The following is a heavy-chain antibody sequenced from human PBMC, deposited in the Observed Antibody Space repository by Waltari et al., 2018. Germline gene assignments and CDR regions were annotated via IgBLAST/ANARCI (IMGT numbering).Heavy chain of an antibody. CDR2: ISSSGT. CDR3: AKAALDYYGSGAYFDH. Sequence: EVQLLQSGGGLVQPGGSLRLSCAASGFTFSNYAMAWVRQTPGKGLEWVSVISSSGTYYADAVKGRLTLSRDNSKDTLDLQMNSLRADDTAVYYCAKAALDYYGSGAYFDHWGQGALVTISS. V-gene: IGHV3-23*01. D-gene: IGHD3-10*01. CDR1: GFTFSNYA. J-gene: IGHJ4*02.